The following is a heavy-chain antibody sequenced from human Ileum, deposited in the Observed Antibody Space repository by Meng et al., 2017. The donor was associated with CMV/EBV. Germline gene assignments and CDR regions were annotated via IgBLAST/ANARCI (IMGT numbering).Heavy chain of an antibody. Sequence: GGSLRLSCAASGFTYDDYAMHWVRQAPGKGLEWVSSISGSSSSIYYADSVKDRFTISRDNAKNSLYLQMNSLRAEDTAVYYCARDRLERPQYYYYGMDVWGQGTTVTVSS. J-gene: IGHJ6*02. CDR3: ARDRLERPQYYYYGMDV. V-gene: IGHV3-21*06. D-gene: IGHD1-1*01. CDR2: ISGSSSSI. CDR1: GFTYDDYA.